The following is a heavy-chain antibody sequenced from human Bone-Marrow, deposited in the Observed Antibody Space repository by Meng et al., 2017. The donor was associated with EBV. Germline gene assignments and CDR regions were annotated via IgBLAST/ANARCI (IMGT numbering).Heavy chain of an antibody. Sequence: QVQLVQSGAGVXXXXXSVKVSXXXSGYTFTSYAMHWVRQAPGQRLEWMGWINAGNGNTKYSQKFQGRVTITRDTSASTAYMELSSLRSEDTAVYYCARGGGNYYGSGSYRYWGQGTLVTVSS. V-gene: IGHV1-3*01. CDR2: INAGNGNT. D-gene: IGHD3-10*01. J-gene: IGHJ4*02. CDR3: ARGGGNYYGSGSYRY. CDR1: GYTFTSYA.